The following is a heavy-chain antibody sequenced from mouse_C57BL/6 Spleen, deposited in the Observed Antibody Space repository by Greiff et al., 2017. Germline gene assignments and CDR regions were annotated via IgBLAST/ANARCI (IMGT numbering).Heavy chain of an antibody. Sequence: VQLQQSGPELVKPGASVKISCKASGYTFTDYYMNWVKQSHGKSLEWIGDINPNNGGTSYNQKFKGKATLTVDKSSRTAYMELRSLTSEDSAVYYCAFDYCSSSGFDYWGQGTTLTVAS. V-gene: IGHV1-26*01. J-gene: IGHJ2*01. CDR1: GYTFTDYY. D-gene: IGHD1-1*01. CDR3: AFDYCSSSGFDY. CDR2: INPNNGGT.